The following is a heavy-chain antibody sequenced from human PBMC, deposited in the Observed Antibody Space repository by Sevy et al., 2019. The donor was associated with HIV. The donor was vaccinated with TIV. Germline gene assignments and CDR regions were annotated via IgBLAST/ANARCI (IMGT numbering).Heavy chain of an antibody. J-gene: IGHJ5*02. CDR3: AIYRGGS. Sequence: GGSLRLSCAASGFTFSSYAMSWVRQAPGKGLEWVSGISGSGGSTYYANSVKARFTISRDNSKNTVYLQMNSLRAEDTAVYYCAIYRGGSWGQGTLVTVSS. CDR2: ISGSGGST. D-gene: IGHD1-26*01. CDR1: GFTFSSYA. V-gene: IGHV3-23*01.